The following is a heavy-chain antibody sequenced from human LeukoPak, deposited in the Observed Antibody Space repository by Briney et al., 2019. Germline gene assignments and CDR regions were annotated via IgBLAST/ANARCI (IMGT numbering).Heavy chain of an antibody. CDR3: ARDVPCSGGSCRYSFYYYCGMDV. Sequence: GASVKVSCKASGYTFTSYGISWVRQAPGQGLEWMGWISAYNGNTNYAQKLQGRVTMTTDTSTSTAYMELRSLRSDDTAVYYCARDVPCSGGSCRYSFYYYCGMDVWGQGTTVTVSS. CDR1: GYTFTSYG. CDR2: ISAYNGNT. V-gene: IGHV1-18*01. J-gene: IGHJ6*02. D-gene: IGHD2-15*01.